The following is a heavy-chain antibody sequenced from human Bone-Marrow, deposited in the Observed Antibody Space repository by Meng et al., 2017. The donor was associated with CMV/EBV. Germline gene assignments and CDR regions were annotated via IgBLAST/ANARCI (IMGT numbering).Heavy chain of an antibody. CDR1: GFTFDDYG. J-gene: IGHJ4*02. CDR2: INWNGGST. V-gene: IGHV3-20*04. CDR3: ARVLGCGGDCPPAPFDY. D-gene: IGHD2-21*01. Sequence: GESLKISCAASGFTFDDYGMSWVRQAPGKGLEWVPGINWNGGSTGYADSVKGRFTISRDNAKNSLYLQMNSLRAEDTALYYCARVLGCGGDCPPAPFDYWGQGTLVTVSS.